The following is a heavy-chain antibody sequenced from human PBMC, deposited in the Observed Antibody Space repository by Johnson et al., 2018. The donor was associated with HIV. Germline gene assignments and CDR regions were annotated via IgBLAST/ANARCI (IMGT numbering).Heavy chain of an antibody. V-gene: IGHV3-7*02. D-gene: IGHD5-18*01. CDR3: ARAYSYGAFDI. Sequence: VESGGGVVQPGRSLRLSCAASGFTFSSYWMSWVRQAPGKGLEWVANIKQDGSEKYYVDSVKGRFTISRDNAKNTLYLQMNSLRAEDTAVYYCARAYSYGAFDIWGLGTMVTVSS. J-gene: IGHJ3*02. CDR2: IKQDGSEK. CDR1: GFTFSSYW.